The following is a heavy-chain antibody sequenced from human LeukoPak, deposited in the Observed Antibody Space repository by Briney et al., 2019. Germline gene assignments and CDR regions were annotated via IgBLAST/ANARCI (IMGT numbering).Heavy chain of an antibody. J-gene: IGHJ6*03. CDR3: AGAPTRVYYYYMDV. Sequence: ASVKVSCKASGGTFSSYAISWVRQAPGQGLEWMGGIIPIFGTATYAQKFQGRVTITTDESTSTAYMELSSLRSEDTAVYYCAGAPTRVYYYYMDVWGQGTLVTVSS. CDR2: IIPIFGTA. CDR1: GGTFSSYA. V-gene: IGHV1-69*05.